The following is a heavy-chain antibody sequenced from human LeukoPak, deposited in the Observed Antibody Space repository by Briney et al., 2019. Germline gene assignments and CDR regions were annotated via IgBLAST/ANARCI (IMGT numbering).Heavy chain of an antibody. V-gene: IGHV6-1*01. CDR2: TYYRSRWYY. CDR1: GDSVSSNSVT. CDR3: ARAQSGSYHLFDY. D-gene: IGHD1-26*01. Sequence: SQTLSLTCAISGDSVSSNSVTWNWIRQSPSRGLEWLGRTYYRSRWYYDYAVSVKSRITINPDTSKNQLSLQLTSVTPEDTAVYYCARAQSGSYHLFDYWGEGTQVTVSS. J-gene: IGHJ4*02.